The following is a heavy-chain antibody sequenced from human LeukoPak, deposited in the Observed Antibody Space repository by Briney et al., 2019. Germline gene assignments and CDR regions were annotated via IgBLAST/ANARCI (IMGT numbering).Heavy chain of an antibody. J-gene: IGHJ4*02. CDR3: TRAQTPYY. Sequence: GSLRLSCTASGFTFGDYAMTWVRQAPGKGLEWVGFIASETYGGTAEYAASVKGRFTISRDDSKSIAYLQMNSLKTEDTAVYYCTRAQTPYYWGQGTLVTVSS. V-gene: IGHV3-49*04. CDR1: GFTFGDYA. CDR2: IASETYGGTA.